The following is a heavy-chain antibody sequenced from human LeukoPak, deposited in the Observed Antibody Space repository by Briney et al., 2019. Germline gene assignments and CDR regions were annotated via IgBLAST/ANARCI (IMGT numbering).Heavy chain of an antibody. CDR2: LSDGGGNT. CDR3: AKGRARDGYSY. Sequence: GGSLILSCAASGITFSSSATTWVRQAPGKGLEWVSSLSDGGGNTYYADSVKGRFTISRDNSKNTLYLQMNSLRVEDTAVYYCAKGRARDGYSYWGHGILVTVSS. V-gene: IGHV3-23*01. J-gene: IGHJ4*01. D-gene: IGHD5-24*01. CDR1: GITFSSSA.